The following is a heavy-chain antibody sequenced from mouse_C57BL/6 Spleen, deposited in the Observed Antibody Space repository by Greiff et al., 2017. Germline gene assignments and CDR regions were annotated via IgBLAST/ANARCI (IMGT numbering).Heavy chain of an antibody. CDR3: ARDRGVLDY. D-gene: IGHD3-1*01. V-gene: IGHV3-6*01. CDR1: GYSITSGYY. Sequence: EVKLMESGPGLVKPSQSLSLTCSVTGYSITSGYYWNWIRQFPGNKLEWMGYISYDGSNNYNPSLKNRISITRDTSKNQFFLKLNSVTTEDTATYYCARDRGVLDYWGQGTTLTVSS. CDR2: ISYDGSN. J-gene: IGHJ2*01.